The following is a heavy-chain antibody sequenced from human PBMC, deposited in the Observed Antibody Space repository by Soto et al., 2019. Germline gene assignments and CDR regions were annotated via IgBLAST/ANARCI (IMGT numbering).Heavy chain of an antibody. CDR3: ARGSAGDIDAFDT. CDR1: SGSISTYY. CDR2: IYYTGST. J-gene: IGHJ3*02. D-gene: IGHD4-17*01. V-gene: IGHV4-59*01. Sequence: PSETLSLTCTVSSGSISTYYWSWIRQPPGKGLEWIGYIYYTGSTNYNPSLKTRVAISMDTSKNQFSLNLSSVTAADTAVYYCARGSAGDIDAFDTWGQGTMVTVSS.